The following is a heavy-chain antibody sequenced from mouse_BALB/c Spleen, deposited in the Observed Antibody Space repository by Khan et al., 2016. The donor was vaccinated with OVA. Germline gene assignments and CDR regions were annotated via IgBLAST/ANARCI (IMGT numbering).Heavy chain of an antibody. D-gene: IGHD2-3*01. CDR2: ISSDSNTI. CDR3: ARTGYYYFDY. CDR1: GFTFSGFG. Sequence: EVELVESGGGLVQPGGSRKLSCAASGFTFSGFGMHWVRQAPEKGLEWVAFISSDSNTIYYADTVKGRFTISRDNPKNTMILQMTSLRSEDTAMYFCARTGYYYFDYWGQGTTLTVSS. J-gene: IGHJ2*01. V-gene: IGHV5-17*02.